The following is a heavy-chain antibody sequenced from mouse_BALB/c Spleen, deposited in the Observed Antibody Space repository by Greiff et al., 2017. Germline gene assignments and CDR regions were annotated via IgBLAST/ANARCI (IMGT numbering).Heavy chain of an antibody. V-gene: IGHV5-17*02. Sequence: DVMLVESGGGLVQPGGSRKLSCAASGFTFSSFGMHWVRQAPEKGLEWVAYISSGSSTIYYADTVKGRFTISRDNPKNTLFLQMTSLRSEDTAMYYCARWLPYGGFAYWGQGTLVTVSA. J-gene: IGHJ3*01. CDR1: GFTFSSFG. CDR3: ARWLPYGGFAY. CDR2: ISSGSSTI. D-gene: IGHD2-2*01.